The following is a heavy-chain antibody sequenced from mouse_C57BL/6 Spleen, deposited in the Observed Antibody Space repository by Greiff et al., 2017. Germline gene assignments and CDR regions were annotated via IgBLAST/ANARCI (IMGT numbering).Heavy chain of an antibody. D-gene: IGHD2-4*01. CDR1: GFSLSTSGMG. CDR3: DRRDYDDDVFAY. Sequence: QVTLKESGPGILQSSQTLSLTCSFSGFSLSTSGMGVSWIRQPSGKGLEWLAHIYWDDDKRYNPSLKRRLTISKDTSRNQVFLKITSVYTADTDTYTCDRRDYDDDVFAYWGQGTLVTVSA. J-gene: IGHJ3*01. V-gene: IGHV8-12*01. CDR2: IYWDDDK.